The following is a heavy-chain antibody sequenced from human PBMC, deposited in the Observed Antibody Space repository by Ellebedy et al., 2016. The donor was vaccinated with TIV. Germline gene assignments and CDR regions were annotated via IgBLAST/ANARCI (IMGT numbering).Heavy chain of an antibody. J-gene: IGHJ4*02. V-gene: IGHV1-2*02. CDR2: INPNSGGT. D-gene: IGHD3-10*01. Sequence: AASVKVSCKASGYTFTGYYMHWVRQAPGQGLEWMGWINPNSGGTNYAQKFQGRVTMTRDTSISTAYMELSRLRSDDTAVYYCARVDSTNYGSGYDFWGQGTLVTVSS. CDR1: GYTFTGYY. CDR3: ARVDSTNYGSGYDF.